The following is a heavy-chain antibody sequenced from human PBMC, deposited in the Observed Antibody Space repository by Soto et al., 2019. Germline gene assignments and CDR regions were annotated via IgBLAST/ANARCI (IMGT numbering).Heavy chain of an antibody. J-gene: IGHJ6*03. CDR2: ISWHSANI. CDR1: GFAFNDYA. D-gene: IGHD3-10*01. CDR3: AKDAVGSHYFDYLDV. Sequence: GGSLRLSCAASGFAFNDYAMHWVRQAPGKGLEWVAGISWHSANIAYADSVKGRFTISRDNAKNSLYLQMNSLRSEDTAFYYCAKDAVGSHYFDYLDVWGKGTEVTVSS. V-gene: IGHV3-9*01.